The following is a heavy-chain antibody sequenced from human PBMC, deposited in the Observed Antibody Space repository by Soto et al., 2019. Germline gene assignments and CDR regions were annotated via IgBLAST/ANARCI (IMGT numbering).Heavy chain of an antibody. J-gene: IGHJ4*02. CDR2: IIPIFGTA. V-gene: IGHV1-69*13. CDR3: ARDGPTGYSYGYVFYY. CDR1: GGTFSSYA. D-gene: IGHD5-18*01. Sequence: WASVKVSCKASGGTFSSYAISWVRQAPGQGLEWMGGIIPIFGTANYAQKFQGRVTITADESTSIAYMELSSLRSEDTAVYYCARDGPTGYSYGYVFYYWGQGTLVTVSS.